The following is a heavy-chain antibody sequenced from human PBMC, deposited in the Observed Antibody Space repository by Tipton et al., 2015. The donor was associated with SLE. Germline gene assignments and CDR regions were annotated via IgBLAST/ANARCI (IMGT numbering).Heavy chain of an antibody. CDR2: IHYSGRT. CDR3: ARMRYYYMDV. J-gene: IGHJ6*03. V-gene: IGHV4-59*01. CDR1: TGSMSSYY. D-gene: IGHD3-9*01. Sequence: TLSLTCTVSTGSMSSYYWTWIRQPPGKGLEWIGYIHYSGRTSYNPSLKSRVTLSEDPSKNQISLKLRSVTTADTAVYYCARMRYYYMDVWGKRTSVIVSS.